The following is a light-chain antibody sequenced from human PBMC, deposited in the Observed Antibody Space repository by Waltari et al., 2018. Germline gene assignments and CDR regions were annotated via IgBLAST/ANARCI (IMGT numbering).Light chain of an antibody. CDR3: QQYYSTPRWT. J-gene: IGKJ1*01. CDR1: QSVLYSSNNKNY. V-gene: IGKV4-1*01. CDR2: WAS. Sequence: DIVMTQSPDSLAVSLGERATINCKSSQSVLYSSNNKNYLAWYQQKPGQQPKLLIYWASTRESGVPDRFSGSGSGTDFTLTISSLQAEDVAVYYCQQYYSTPRWTFGQGTKVEIK.